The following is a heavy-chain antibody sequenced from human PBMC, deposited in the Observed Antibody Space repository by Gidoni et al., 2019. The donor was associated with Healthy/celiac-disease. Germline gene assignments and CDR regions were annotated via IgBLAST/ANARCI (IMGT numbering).Heavy chain of an antibody. CDR3: ARDNIVVVPAAIYYYGMDV. V-gene: IGHV3-33*01. D-gene: IGHD2-2*01. Sequence: QVQLVESGGGVVQPGRYLRPASAAAGFHFRSHGIRWVRQAPGKGLEWVAVIWYDGSNKYYADYVKGRFTISRDNSKNTLYLQMNSLRAEDTAVYYCARDNIVVVPAAIYYYGMDVWGQGTTVTVSS. J-gene: IGHJ6*02. CDR2: IWYDGSNK. CDR1: GFHFRSHG.